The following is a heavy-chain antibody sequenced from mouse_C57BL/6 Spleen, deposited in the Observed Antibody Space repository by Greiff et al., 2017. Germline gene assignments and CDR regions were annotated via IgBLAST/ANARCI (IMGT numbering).Heavy chain of an antibody. CDR2: IYPGSGST. Sequence: VQLQQSGAELVKPGASVKLSCKASGYTFTEYSIHWVKQRSGRGLEWIGRIYPGSGSTKYNEKFKGKATLTADKSSSTVYMELSSMTSEDSAVYFCARRGVYYGSGNYFDYWGQGTTVTVSS. CDR3: ARRGVYYGSGNYFDY. V-gene: IGHV1-62-2*01. J-gene: IGHJ2*01. CDR1: GYTFTEYS. D-gene: IGHD1-1*01.